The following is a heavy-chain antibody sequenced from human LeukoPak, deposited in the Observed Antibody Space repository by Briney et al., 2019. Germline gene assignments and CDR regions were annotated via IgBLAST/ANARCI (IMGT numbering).Heavy chain of an antibody. D-gene: IGHD3-22*01. J-gene: IGHJ3*01. CDR2: IYYSGST. Sequence: PSETLSLTCTVCGGSISSSSYYWGWIRQPPGKGLEWYGSIYYSGSTYYNPSLKSRVTISVDTSKNQFSLKLSSVTAADTAVYYCARNLNPMIVPTILARGAFDLWGQGTMVPVSS. CDR1: GGSISSSSYY. CDR3: ARNLNPMIVPTILARGAFDL. V-gene: IGHV4-39*01.